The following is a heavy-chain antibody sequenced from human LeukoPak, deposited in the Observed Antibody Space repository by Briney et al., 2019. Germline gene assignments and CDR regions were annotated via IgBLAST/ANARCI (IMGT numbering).Heavy chain of an antibody. CDR3: ARRGNSGNDFDS. CDR1: GASISSYY. V-gene: IGHV4-59*08. CDR2: VHYSGRT. D-gene: IGHD6-25*01. J-gene: IGHJ4*02. Sequence: LSETLSLTCTVSGASISSYYWSWIRQPPGKGLEWIAYVHYSGRTNYNPSLKSRVSISVDTSKKQFSLNLSSVTAADTAVYYCARRGNSGNDFDSWGQGTLVTVSS.